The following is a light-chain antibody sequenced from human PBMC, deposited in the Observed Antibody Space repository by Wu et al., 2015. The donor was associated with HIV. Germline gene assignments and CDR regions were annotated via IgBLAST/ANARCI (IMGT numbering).Light chain of an antibody. CDR3: QQYGSSTWT. J-gene: IGKJ1*01. Sequence: EIVLTQSPGTLSLSPGERATLSCRASQSVGSSNLAWYQQKAGQAPRLXMYDSSIRATDIPDRFSGSGSGTDFTLTISRLEPEDFAVYHCQQYGSSTWTFGQGTKVEIK. V-gene: IGKV3-20*01. CDR2: DSS. CDR1: QSVGSSN.